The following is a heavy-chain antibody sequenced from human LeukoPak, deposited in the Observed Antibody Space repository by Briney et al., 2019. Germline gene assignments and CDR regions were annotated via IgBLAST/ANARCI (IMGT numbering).Heavy chain of an antibody. CDR3: ARDSSSWYYFDY. J-gene: IGHJ4*02. V-gene: IGHV3-48*04. CDR2: ISSSGRTI. Sequence: GSLRLSCVVSGFTFSSYSMNWVRQAPGKGLEWVSYISSSGRTIYYADSVKGRFTISRDNAKNSLYLQMNSLRAEDTAVYYCARDSSSWYYFDYWGQGTLVTVSS. CDR1: GFTFSSYS. D-gene: IGHD6-13*01.